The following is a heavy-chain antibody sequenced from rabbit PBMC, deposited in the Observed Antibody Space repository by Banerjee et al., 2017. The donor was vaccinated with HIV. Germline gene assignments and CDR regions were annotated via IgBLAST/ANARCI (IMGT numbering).Heavy chain of an antibody. J-gene: IGHJ2*01. CDR2: INTGSGST. CDR3: ARALYANRNGWYPDAFDP. V-gene: IGHV1S45*01. CDR1: GFTLSSTYW. Sequence: QEQLEESGGDLVKPEGSLTLTCTASGFTLSSTYWICWVRQAPGKGLELIGCINTGSGSTWYASWVNGRFTISKTSSTTVTLQMTSLTAADTATYFCARALYANRNGWYPDAFDPWGPGTLVTVS. D-gene: IGHD1-1*01.